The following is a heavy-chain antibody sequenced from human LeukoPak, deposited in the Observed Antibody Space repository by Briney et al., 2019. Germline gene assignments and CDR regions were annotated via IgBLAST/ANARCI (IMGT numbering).Heavy chain of an antibody. V-gene: IGHV3-23*01. CDR1: GFPFETNA. J-gene: IGHJ4*02. D-gene: IGHD5-18*01. Sequence: SGGSLRLSCATSGFPFETNAMSWVRQAPGKGLEWVATIGNTETFSAHSVTGRFPISRANSKNTVNLQMNRLRVEDTAIYYCAKDWIQFNRVFDCFDSWGQGTLVTVSS. CDR3: AKDWIQFNRVFDCFDS. CDR2: IGNTET.